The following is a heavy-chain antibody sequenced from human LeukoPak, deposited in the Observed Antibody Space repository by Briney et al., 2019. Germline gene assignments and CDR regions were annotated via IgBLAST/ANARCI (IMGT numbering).Heavy chain of an antibody. CDR3: ARVEEYCSSTSCYTDWYFDL. CDR2: IIPIFGTA. D-gene: IGHD2-2*02. CDR1: AGTFSSYA. J-gene: IGHJ2*01. Sequence: GASVKVSCKASAGTFSSYAISWVRQAPGQGLEWMGGIIPIFGTANYAQKFQGRVTITADEATSTAYMELSSLRSEDTAVYYCARVEEYCSSTSCYTDWYFDLWGRGTLVTVSS. V-gene: IGHV1-69*01.